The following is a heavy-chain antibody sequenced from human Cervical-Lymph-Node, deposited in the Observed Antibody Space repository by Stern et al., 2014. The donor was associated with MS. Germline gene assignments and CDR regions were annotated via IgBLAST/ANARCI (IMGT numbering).Heavy chain of an antibody. Sequence: QMQLVQSGGGVVQPGRSLRLSCTASGFRFGDHGMHWVRQAPGKGLEWVANIWFDGRLDTYSDSVRGRFTISRDNSDNTLHLQMHSLRVEDTAVYYCARDDHDAIYLDHGGQGALGTVAS. CDR1: GFRFGDHG. D-gene: IGHD1-14*01. CDR3: ARDDHDAIYLDH. CDR2: IWFDGRLD. V-gene: IGHV3-33*01. J-gene: IGHJ4*02.